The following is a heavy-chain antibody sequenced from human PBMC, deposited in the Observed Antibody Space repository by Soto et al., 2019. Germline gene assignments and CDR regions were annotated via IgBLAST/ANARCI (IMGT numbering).Heavy chain of an antibody. CDR2: ITTSTSSNV. CDR3: DLYDALFFDY. Sequence: GGSLRLSCAASGFSVATYNMNWVRQAPGKGLEWVPSITTSTSSNVYYADSVKGRFTISRDSAKNSLYLQMNSLRAEDTALYFCDLYDALFFDYRGQGTLVTVSS. J-gene: IGHJ4*02. D-gene: IGHD2-8*01. CDR1: GFSVATYN. V-gene: IGHV3-21*01.